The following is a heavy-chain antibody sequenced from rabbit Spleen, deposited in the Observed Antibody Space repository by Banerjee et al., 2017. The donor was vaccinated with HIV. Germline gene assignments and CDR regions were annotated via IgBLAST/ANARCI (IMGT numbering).Heavy chain of an antibody. V-gene: IGHV1S40*01. CDR1: GFSFSSYYF. J-gene: IGHJ4*01. D-gene: IGHD2-1*01. Sequence: QSLEESGGGLVQPEGSLTLTCTASGFSFSSYYFMYWVRQVPGKGLEWIGYINTVSGSTYYASWAKGRFTISKTSSTTVTLQMTSLTAADTATYFCARGSAAMTMVIIGFYLNLWGQGTLVTVS. CDR2: INTVSGST. CDR3: ARGSAAMTMVIIGFYLNL.